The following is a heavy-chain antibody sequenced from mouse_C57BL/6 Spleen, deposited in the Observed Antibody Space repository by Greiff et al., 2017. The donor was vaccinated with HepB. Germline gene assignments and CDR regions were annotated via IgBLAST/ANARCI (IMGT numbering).Heavy chain of an antibody. CDR3: ARGDYGLEGPYFDV. D-gene: IGHD1-1*02. V-gene: IGHV1-69*01. J-gene: IGHJ1*03. CDR1: GYTFTSYW. Sequence: QVQLQQPGAELVMPGASVKLSCKASGYTFTSYWMHWVKQRPGQGLEWIGEIDPSDSYTNYNQKFKGKSTLTVDKSSSTAYMQLSSLTSEDSAVYYCARGDYGLEGPYFDVWGTGTTVTVSS. CDR2: IDPSDSYT.